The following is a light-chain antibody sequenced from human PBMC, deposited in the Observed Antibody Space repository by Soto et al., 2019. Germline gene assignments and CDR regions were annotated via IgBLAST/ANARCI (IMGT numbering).Light chain of an antibody. J-gene: IGKJ1*01. V-gene: IGKV1-5*03. CDR2: KAS. CDR3: QHYNSYAEA. Sequence: GKRVAIGCRASQTISSWSAWYQQKPGKAPKLLIYKASTLKSGVPSRFSGRGSGTEVTRTICRLQPDDFATYYGQHYNSYAEAFGQGTKVDIK. CDR1: QTISSW.